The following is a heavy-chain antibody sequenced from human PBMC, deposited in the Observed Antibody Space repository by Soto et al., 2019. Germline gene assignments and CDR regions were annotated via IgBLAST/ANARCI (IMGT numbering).Heavy chain of an antibody. CDR2: IYHSGST. CDR3: ARDLYASIYDAFKI. Sequence: SETLSLTCAVSGYSISSNYYWGWLRQPPGKGLEWIGSIYHSGSTYYNPSLKSRVTISVDTSKNQSSLGLTSVTAADTAVYYCARDLYASIYDAFKIWGQGTMVTVSS. J-gene: IGHJ3*02. V-gene: IGHV4-38-2*02. D-gene: IGHD4-17*01. CDR1: GYSISSNYY.